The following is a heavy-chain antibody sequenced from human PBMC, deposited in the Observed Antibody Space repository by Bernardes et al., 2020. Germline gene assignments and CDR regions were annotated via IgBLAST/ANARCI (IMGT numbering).Heavy chain of an antibody. CDR1: GGSMNNFY. CDR3: ARHPLGYGDFLLDY. CDR2: IYYDGTT. J-gene: IGHJ4*02. Sequence: SEPLSLTCTVSGGSMNNFYWTWIRQPPGKGLEWIGYIYYDGTTNSNPSLKSRVTLSVDTSQKQLSLELNAVSAADTAVYYCARHPLGYGDFLLDYWGQGILVTVSS. V-gene: IGHV4-59*08. D-gene: IGHD4-17*01.